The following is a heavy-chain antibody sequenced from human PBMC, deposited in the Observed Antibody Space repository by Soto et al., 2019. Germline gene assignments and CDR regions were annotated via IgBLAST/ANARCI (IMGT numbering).Heavy chain of an antibody. Sequence: QVQLVESGGGLVKPGGSLRLSCAASGFTFSDYYMSWIRQAPGKGLEWDSYINSSSSYTNYADSVKGRFTISRDNAKSSLDLQMNSLSAEDTAMYYCARTIAAAGGRRDFDLWGRGTLVTVSS. CDR1: GFTFSDYY. J-gene: IGHJ2*01. CDR3: ARTIAAAGGRRDFDL. CDR2: INSSSSYT. D-gene: IGHD6-13*01. V-gene: IGHV3-11*05.